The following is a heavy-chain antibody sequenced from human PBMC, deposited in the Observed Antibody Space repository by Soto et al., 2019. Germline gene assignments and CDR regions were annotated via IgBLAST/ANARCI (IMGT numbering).Heavy chain of an antibody. CDR2: IERDDDDK. D-gene: IGHD1-20*01. CDR1: GFSLTSPGLC. J-gene: IGHJ6*02. V-gene: IGHV2-70*13. CDR3: ARSIRGPRRFNGMDV. Sequence: GPTLVNPTATLTLTCTFSGFSLTSPGLCVSWIRQSPGKALEWLALIERDDDDKYYSTSLKTRLTISKDTRKNQVVLTMANMEPADTATYYCARSIRGPRRFNGMDVWGQGTTVTVSS.